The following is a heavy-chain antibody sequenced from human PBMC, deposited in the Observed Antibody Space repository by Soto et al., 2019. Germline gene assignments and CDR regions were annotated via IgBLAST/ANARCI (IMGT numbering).Heavy chain of an antibody. CDR2: ISYDGSNK. D-gene: IGHD3-9*01. CDR1: GFTFSSYA. CDR3: ARDADFDWLPLAFDI. J-gene: IGHJ3*02. V-gene: IGHV3-30-3*01. Sequence: GGSLRLSCAASGFTFSSYAMHWVRQAPGKGLEWVAVISYDGSNKYYADSVKGRFTISRDNSKNTLYLQMNSLRAEDTAVYYCARDADFDWLPLAFDIWGQGTMVTVSS.